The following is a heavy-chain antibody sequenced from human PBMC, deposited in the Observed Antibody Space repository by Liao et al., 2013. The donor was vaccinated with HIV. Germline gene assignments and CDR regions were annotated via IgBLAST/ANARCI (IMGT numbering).Heavy chain of an antibody. V-gene: IGHV4-61*02. CDR1: GGSISGKTYH. J-gene: IGHJ4*02. CDR3: ARDRGHLDY. CDR2: IYASGST. D-gene: IGHD3/OR15-3a*01. Sequence: QLQLQESGPGLVKPSETLSLACTVSGGSISGKTYHWSWIRQPAGKGLEWIGRIYASGSTNYNPSLKSRVTISLYTSENQFSLKLSSVTAADTAVYYCARDRGHLDYWGQGALVTVSS.